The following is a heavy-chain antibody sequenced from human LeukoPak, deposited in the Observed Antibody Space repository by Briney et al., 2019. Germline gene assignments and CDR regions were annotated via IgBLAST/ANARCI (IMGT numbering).Heavy chain of an antibody. J-gene: IGHJ4*02. Sequence: PSETLSLTCTVSGYSISSGYYWGWIRQPPGKGLEWIGSIYHSGSTYYNPSLKSRVTILVDTSKNQFSLKLSSVTAADTAVYYCARFRLAAAGDYWGQGTLVTVSS. CDR2: IYHSGST. V-gene: IGHV4-38-2*02. CDR3: ARFRLAAAGDY. D-gene: IGHD6-13*01. CDR1: GYSISSGYY.